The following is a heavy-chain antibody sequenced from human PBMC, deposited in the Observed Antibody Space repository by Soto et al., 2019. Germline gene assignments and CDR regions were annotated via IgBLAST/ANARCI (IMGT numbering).Heavy chain of an antibody. CDR3: ARGPSEPWYFDL. CDR2: INPNSGGT. J-gene: IGHJ2*01. Sequence: SVKVSCKASGYTLTDYFMHWVRQAPGQGLEWMGWINPNSGGTNYAQKFQGRVTMTRDTSISTAYMELSRLRSDDAAVYYCARGPSEPWYFDLWGRGTLVTVSS. CDR1: GYTLTDYF. V-gene: IGHV1-2*02.